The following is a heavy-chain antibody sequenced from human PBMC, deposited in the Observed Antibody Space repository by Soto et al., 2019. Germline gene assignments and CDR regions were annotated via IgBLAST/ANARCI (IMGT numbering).Heavy chain of an antibody. V-gene: IGHV3-49*04. CDR2: IRSEANGGTT. Sequence: GALRLSCTGSVFTFGSYALSWVREAPGKGLEWVGVIRSEANGGTTDYAASVKGRITISRDDSKSIAYMEINSLQTEDTAVYYCTRYYYESSGYYVYWGQGALVTVSS. CDR3: TRYYYESSGYYVY. J-gene: IGHJ4*02. CDR1: VFTFGSYA. D-gene: IGHD3-22*01.